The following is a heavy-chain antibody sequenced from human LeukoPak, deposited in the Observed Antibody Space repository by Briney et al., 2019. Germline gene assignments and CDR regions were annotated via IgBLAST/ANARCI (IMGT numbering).Heavy chain of an antibody. V-gene: IGHV1-46*01. J-gene: IGHJ5*02. CDR3: ARDNSIGGRGWWFDP. CDR2: INPSGGST. D-gene: IGHD4-23*01. Sequence: ASVKVSCKASGYTSTDYYMHWVRQAPGQGLEWMGLINPSGGSTIYAERFQGRIIMTRDMSTTTDYMELSSLRSEDTAVYYCARDNSIGGRGWWFDPWGQGTLVTVSS. CDR1: GYTSTDYY.